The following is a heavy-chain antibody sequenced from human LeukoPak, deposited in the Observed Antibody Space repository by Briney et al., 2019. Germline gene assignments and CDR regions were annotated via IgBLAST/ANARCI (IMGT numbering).Heavy chain of an antibody. V-gene: IGHV4-4*07. CDR3: ARGKVVAGTPGQNSWDS. Sequence: SETLSLTCTVSGGSISTYYWNWIRQPAGKGLEWIGRIYTTGITNYNPSLKSRVSVSVDTSKNQFSLKLSSVTAADTAVYYCARGKVVAGTPGQNSWDSWGRGTLVTVSS. J-gene: IGHJ4*02. D-gene: IGHD6-19*01. CDR2: IYTTGIT. CDR1: GGSISTYY.